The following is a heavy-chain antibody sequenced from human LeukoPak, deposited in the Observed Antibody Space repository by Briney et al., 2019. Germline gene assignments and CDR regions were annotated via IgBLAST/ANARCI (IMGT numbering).Heavy chain of an antibody. Sequence: GASVKVSCKASGYTFTSYGISWVRQAPGQGLEWMGWISAYNGNTNYAQKLQGRVTMTTDTSTSTAYMELRSLRSDDTAVYYCASHFPYYGSGSPQLYWGQGTLVTVSS. CDR3: ASHFPYYGSGSPQLY. CDR1: GYTFTSYG. V-gene: IGHV1-18*01. CDR2: ISAYNGNT. D-gene: IGHD3-10*01. J-gene: IGHJ4*02.